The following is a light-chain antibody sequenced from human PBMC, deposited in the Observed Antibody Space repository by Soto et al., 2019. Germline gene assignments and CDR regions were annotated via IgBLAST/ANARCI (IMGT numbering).Light chain of an antibody. CDR3: QQYNNWPWT. CDR1: QSVSSN. J-gene: IGKJ1*01. V-gene: IGKV3-15*01. Sequence: EIVMTQSPATLSVSPGERATLSCRASQSVSSNLAWYQQKPGQAPRLLIYGASTRATGIPARFSGSGSGTEFTLTISSLQSADFAVYDCQQYNNWPWTFGQGTKVDIK. CDR2: GAS.